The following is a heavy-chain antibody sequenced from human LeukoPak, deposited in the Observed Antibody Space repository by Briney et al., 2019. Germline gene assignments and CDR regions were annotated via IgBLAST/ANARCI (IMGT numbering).Heavy chain of an antibody. D-gene: IGHD2-2*01. CDR3: AKDGDWRPAAD. CDR2: ITSAGGGS. CDR1: GFTFSSSA. Sequence: GGSLRLSCAASGFTFSSSAMSWVRQAPGKGLEWVSSITSAGGGSYYPDSVKGRFTISRDNSKNTLYLQMNSLRAEDTAKYCCAKDGDWRPAADWGQGTLVTVSS. J-gene: IGHJ4*02. V-gene: IGHV3-23*01.